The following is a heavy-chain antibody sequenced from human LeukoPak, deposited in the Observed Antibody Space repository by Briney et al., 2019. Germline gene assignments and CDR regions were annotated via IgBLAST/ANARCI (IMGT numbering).Heavy chain of an antibody. J-gene: IGHJ3*02. CDR1: GFTFSSYA. Sequence: GGSLRLSCAASGFTFSSYAMHWVRQAPGKGLEWISYISTNTIYYADSVKGRFTISRDNSKNSLYLQMNSLRAEDTAVYYCAGEGMLYYDYIWDNYRPLEGEDAFDIWGQGTMVTVSS. CDR3: AGEGMLYYDYIWDNYRPLEGEDAFDI. V-gene: IGHV3-48*04. CDR2: ISTNTI. D-gene: IGHD3-16*02.